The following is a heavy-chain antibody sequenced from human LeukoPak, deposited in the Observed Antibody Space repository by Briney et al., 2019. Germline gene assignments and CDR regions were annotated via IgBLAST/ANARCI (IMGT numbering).Heavy chain of an antibody. Sequence: SVKVSCKASGGTFSSCAISWVRQAPGQGLEWMGGIIPIFGTANYAQKFQGRVTITADKSTSTAYMELSSLRSEDTAVYYCARSVSGSYKPFDYWGQGTLVTVSS. V-gene: IGHV1-69*06. D-gene: IGHD3-10*01. CDR1: GGTFSSCA. CDR2: IIPIFGTA. J-gene: IGHJ4*02. CDR3: ARSVSGSYKPFDY.